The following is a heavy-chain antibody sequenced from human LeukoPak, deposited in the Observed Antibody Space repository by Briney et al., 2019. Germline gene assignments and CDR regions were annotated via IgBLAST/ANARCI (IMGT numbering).Heavy chain of an antibody. CDR3: ARGSTYYDSSGQVPFDY. CDR1: GFTFSTYS. CDR2: ISSSSSTI. Sequence: GGSLRLSCAASGFTFSTYSMNWVRKAPGKGLEWVSYISSSSSTIYYADSVKGRFTISRDNAKNSLYLQMNSLRAEDTAVYYCARGSTYYDSSGQVPFDYWGQGTLVTVSS. D-gene: IGHD3-22*01. V-gene: IGHV3-48*01. J-gene: IGHJ4*02.